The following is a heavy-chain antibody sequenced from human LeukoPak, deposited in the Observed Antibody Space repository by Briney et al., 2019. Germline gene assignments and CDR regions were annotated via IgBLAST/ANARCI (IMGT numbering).Heavy chain of an antibody. Sequence: GGSLRLSCAASGFTFSSYWMHWVRQAPGKGLVWVSRINSDGSSTSYADSVKGRFTISRDNAKNTLYLQMNSLRAEDTAVYYCAKENSGWTGDYFDYWGQGTLVTVSS. CDR1: GFTFSSYW. CDR2: INSDGSST. D-gene: IGHD6-19*01. CDR3: AKENSGWTGDYFDY. V-gene: IGHV3-74*01. J-gene: IGHJ4*02.